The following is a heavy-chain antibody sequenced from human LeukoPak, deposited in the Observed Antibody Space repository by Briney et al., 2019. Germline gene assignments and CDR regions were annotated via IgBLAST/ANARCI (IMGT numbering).Heavy chain of an antibody. D-gene: IGHD6-13*01. CDR2: IYPGDSDT. Sequence: GESLKISCKGSGYSFTNYWIGWVRQMPGKGLEWMGIIYPGDSDTRYSPSFQGQVTISADKSINTAYLQWSSLKASDTAMYYCAARITAAGTWYFDSWGQGTLVTVSS. CDR1: GYSFTNYW. CDR3: AARITAAGTWYFDS. V-gene: IGHV5-51*01. J-gene: IGHJ4*02.